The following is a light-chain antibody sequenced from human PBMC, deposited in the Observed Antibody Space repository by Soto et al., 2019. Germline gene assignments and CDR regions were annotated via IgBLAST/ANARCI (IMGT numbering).Light chain of an antibody. CDR2: GAS. Sequence: EIVLTQSPCTLSFSAGEXATLSCRASQSVSSSYLAWYQQKPGQAPRLLISGASSRATGIPDRFSGGGSGTEFTLTINSLQSEDFAVYYCQRYNRWPLSFGGGTKVDIK. CDR3: QRYNRWPLS. V-gene: IGKV3-20*01. CDR1: QSVSSSY. J-gene: IGKJ4*01.